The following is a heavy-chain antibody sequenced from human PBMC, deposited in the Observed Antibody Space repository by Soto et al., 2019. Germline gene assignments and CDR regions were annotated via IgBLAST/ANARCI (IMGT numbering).Heavy chain of an antibody. CDR2: ISYDGSSK. CDR3: ARDLRTQYFFDY. Sequence: QVQLEESGGGVVQPGRSLRLSCEASGFTFNTYSMHWVRQAPGKGLEWVAVISYDGSSKYYRDSVKGRFTISRDNSKNTLFLQMDSLRDEDTAVYYCARDLRTQYFFDYWGQGTQVTVSS. J-gene: IGHJ4*02. D-gene: IGHD3-9*01. V-gene: IGHV3-30*19. CDR1: GFTFNTYS.